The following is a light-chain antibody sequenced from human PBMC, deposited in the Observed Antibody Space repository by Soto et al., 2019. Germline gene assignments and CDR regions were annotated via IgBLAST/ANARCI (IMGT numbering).Light chain of an antibody. CDR1: SSDVGGYNY. J-gene: IGLJ1*01. V-gene: IGLV2-8*01. Sequence: QSVLTQPPSASGSPGQSVTISCTGTSSDVGGYNYVSWFQHHPGKAPKLLIHEVNKRPSGVPDRFSGSKSGNTASLTVSGLQAEDEAHYYCSSYGGNTLFVFGTGTKVTVL. CDR3: SSYGGNTLFV. CDR2: EVN.